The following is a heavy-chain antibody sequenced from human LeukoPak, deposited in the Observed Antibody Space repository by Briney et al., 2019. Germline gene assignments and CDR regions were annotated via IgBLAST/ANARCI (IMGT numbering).Heavy chain of an antibody. D-gene: IGHD2-2*01. Sequence: GRSLRLSCAASGFTFSSYAMHWVRQAPGKGLEWVAVISYDGSNKYYADSVKGRFTISRDNSKNTLYLQMNSLRAEDTAVYYCARDWYVYCSSTSCYLYYYGMDVWGQGTTVTVSS. J-gene: IGHJ6*02. CDR2: ISYDGSNK. CDR1: GFTFSSYA. CDR3: ARDWYVYCSSTSCYLYYYGMDV. V-gene: IGHV3-30-3*01.